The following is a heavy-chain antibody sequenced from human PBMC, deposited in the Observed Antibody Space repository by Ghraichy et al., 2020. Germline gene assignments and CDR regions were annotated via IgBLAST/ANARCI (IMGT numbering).Heavy chain of an antibody. CDR2: IWYDGSNK. CDR3: AKVGRSGSYRGWFDP. Sequence: GGSLRLSCAASGFTFSSYGMHWVRQAPGKGLEWVAVIWYDGSNKYYADSVKGRFTISRDNSKNTLYLQMNSLRAEDTAVYYCAKVGRSGSYRGWFDPWGQGTLVTVSS. J-gene: IGHJ5*02. D-gene: IGHD1-26*01. V-gene: IGHV3-33*06. CDR1: GFTFSSYG.